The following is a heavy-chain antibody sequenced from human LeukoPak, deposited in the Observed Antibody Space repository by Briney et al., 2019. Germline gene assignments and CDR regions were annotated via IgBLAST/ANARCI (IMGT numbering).Heavy chain of an antibody. CDR2: INPNSGGT. CDR1: GYTFTSYY. CDR3: ARDHGTDGTTFTLNFDC. J-gene: IGHJ4*02. Sequence: ASVKVSCKASGYTFTSYYIHWVRQAPGQGLEWKGWINPNSGGTNYAQKFQGGVTMTTDTSISTVYMELTRLTSDDTAVYYCARDHGTDGTTFTLNFDCWGQGTLVTVSS. D-gene: IGHD1-1*01. V-gene: IGHV1-2*02.